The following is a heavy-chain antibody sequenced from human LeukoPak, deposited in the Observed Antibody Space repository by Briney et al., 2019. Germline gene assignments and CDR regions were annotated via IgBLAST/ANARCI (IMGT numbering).Heavy chain of an antibody. CDR1: GFTFSSHW. J-gene: IGHJ4*02. Sequence: GGSLRLSCAASGFTFSSHWMHWVRQAPGKGLVWVSRINGDGSSTSYADSVKGRFTISRDNAKNTLYLQMNSLRAEDTAVYYCVSGSLQSGYNFDYWGQGALVTVSS. V-gene: IGHV3-74*01. D-gene: IGHD3-3*01. CDR2: INGDGSST. CDR3: VSGSLQSGYNFDY.